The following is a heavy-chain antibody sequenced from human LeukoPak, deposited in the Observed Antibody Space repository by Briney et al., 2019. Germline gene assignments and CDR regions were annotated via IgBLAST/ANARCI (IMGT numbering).Heavy chain of an antibody. J-gene: IGHJ4*02. V-gene: IGHV3-30-3*01. CDR3: ARGGRRKGFLVAGPFDY. Sequence: GRSLRLSCAASGFTFSSYAMHWVRQAPGKGLEWVAVISYDGSNKYYADSVKGRFTISRDNSKNTLYLQMNSLRAEDTAVYYCARGGRRKGFLVAGPFDYWGQGTLVTVSS. CDR1: GFTFSSYA. CDR2: ISYDGSNK. D-gene: IGHD3-3*01.